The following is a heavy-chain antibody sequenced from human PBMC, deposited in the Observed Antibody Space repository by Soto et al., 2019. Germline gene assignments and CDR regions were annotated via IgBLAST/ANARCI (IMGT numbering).Heavy chain of an antibody. CDR3: ASPEDIVAVPAAPERYYYYGMDV. Sequence: QVQLVQSGAEVKKPGSSVKVSCKASGGTFSSYAISWVRQAPGQGLEWMGGIIPIFGTANYAQKFQGRVTITADESTSTAYMELRSLRSEDTAVYYCASPEDIVAVPAAPERYYYYGMDVWGQGTTVTVSS. J-gene: IGHJ6*02. CDR2: IIPIFGTA. CDR1: GGTFSSYA. D-gene: IGHD2-2*01. V-gene: IGHV1-69*01.